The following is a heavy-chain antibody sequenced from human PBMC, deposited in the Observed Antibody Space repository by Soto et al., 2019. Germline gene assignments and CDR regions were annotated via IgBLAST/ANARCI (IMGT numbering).Heavy chain of an antibody. D-gene: IGHD6-13*01. CDR2: ISYDGSNK. V-gene: IGHV3-30-3*01. J-gene: IGHJ6*02. Sequence: QVQLVESGGGVVQPGRSLRLSCAASGFTFSTYVMHWVRQAPGKGLEWGAIISYDGSNKYYADSVKGRFTISRDNSKNTLYVQMNSLRAEDTAVYYCARVLGAAGNDYYYYGMDVWGQGTTVTVSS. CDR3: ARVLGAAGNDYYYYGMDV. CDR1: GFTFSTYV.